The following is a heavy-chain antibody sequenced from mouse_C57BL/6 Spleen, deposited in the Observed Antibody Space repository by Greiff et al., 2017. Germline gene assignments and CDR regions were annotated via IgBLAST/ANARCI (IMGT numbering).Heavy chain of an antibody. CDR1: GYAFTNYL. Sequence: QVQLKQSGAELVRPGASVKVSCKASGYAFTNYLIEWVKQRPGQGLEWIGVINPGSGGTNYNEKVKGKATLTADKSASTAYMQLSSLTSEDSAVYCCARGGATVVAHFDYWGQGTTLTVSS. CDR2: INPGSGGT. CDR3: ARGGATVVAHFDY. D-gene: IGHD1-1*01. V-gene: IGHV1-54*01. J-gene: IGHJ2*01.